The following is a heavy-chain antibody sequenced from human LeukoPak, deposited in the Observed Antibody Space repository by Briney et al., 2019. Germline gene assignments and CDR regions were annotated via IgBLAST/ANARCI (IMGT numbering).Heavy chain of an antibody. V-gene: IGHV3-21*01. CDR3: VRVTSARGFYFDL. CDR1: GFTFTDYS. Sequence: GGSLRLSCAASGFTFTDYSMNWVRQAPGKGLEWVSSLDPTSRYIYSADSLQGRFTISRDNARNSVFLQMSRLRARDTAVYYCVRVTSARGFYFDLWGQGTLVTVSS. CDR2: LDPTSRYI. D-gene: IGHD4-17*01. J-gene: IGHJ4*02.